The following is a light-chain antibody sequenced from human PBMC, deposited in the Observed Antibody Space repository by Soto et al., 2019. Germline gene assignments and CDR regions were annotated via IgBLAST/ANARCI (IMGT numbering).Light chain of an antibody. CDR1: SSNIGAGYD. V-gene: IGLV1-40*01. J-gene: IGLJ3*02. CDR2: GNS. CDR3: QSYASSLSGSV. Sequence: QSVRTQPPSVSGAPGQRVTISCTGSSSNIGAGYDVHWYQQLPGTAPKLLIYGNSNRPSGFPDRFSGSKSGTSASLAITGLQAEYEADYYCQSYASSLSGSVFGGGTKLTVL.